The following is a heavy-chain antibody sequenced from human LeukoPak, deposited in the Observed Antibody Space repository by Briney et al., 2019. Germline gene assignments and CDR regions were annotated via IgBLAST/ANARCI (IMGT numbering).Heavy chain of an antibody. CDR1: GYTFTSYA. CDR3: ASILYDTERSAFDI. V-gene: IGHV1-8*01. CDR2: MNPNSGNT. Sequence: SVKVSCKASGYTFTSYAINWVRQATGQGLEWMGWMNPNSGNTGYAQKFQGRVTMTRNTSKSTAYMELSSLRSEDTAVYYCASILYDTERSAFDIWGQGTMVTVSS. D-gene: IGHD3-9*01. J-gene: IGHJ3*02.